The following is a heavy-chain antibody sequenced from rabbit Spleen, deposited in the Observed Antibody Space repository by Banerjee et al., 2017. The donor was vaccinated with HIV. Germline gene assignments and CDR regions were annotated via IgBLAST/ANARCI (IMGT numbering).Heavy chain of an antibody. J-gene: IGHJ4*01. V-gene: IGHV1S45*01. CDR1: GFSFSDNYY. CDR3: VRGYYALANTGAAYFTL. Sequence: QEQLVESGGGLVQPGGSLKLTCKASGFSFSDNYYMHWVRQAPGKGLEWIACIYAASGGSTYYASWAKGRFTISKASSTTVTLQMTSLTAADTATYFCVRGYYALANTGAAYFTLWGPGTLVTVS. D-gene: IGHD6-1*01. CDR2: IYAASGGST.